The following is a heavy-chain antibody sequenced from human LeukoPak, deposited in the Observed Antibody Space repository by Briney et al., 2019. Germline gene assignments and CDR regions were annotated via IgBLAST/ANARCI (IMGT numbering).Heavy chain of an antibody. CDR1: GFTFSNAW. CDR3: TTSNYYYDSNAWY. CDR2: IKSKIDGGAI. D-gene: IGHD3-22*01. Sequence: RGSLRLSCAASGFTFSNAWMNWVRQAPGKGLEWVGRIKSKIDGGAIEYAAPVQGTFTISRDDSKNTLYLQMNSLKIEDTAVYFCTTSNYYYDSNAWYWGQGALVTVSS. J-gene: IGHJ4*02. V-gene: IGHV3-15*07.